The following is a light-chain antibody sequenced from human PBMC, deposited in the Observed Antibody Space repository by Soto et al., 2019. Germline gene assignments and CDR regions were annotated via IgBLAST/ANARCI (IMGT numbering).Light chain of an antibody. CDR2: DAS. CDR1: QSVISN. Sequence: EIVMTQSPATRSVCPWERATLSCRASQSVISNLAWYQQKPGRAPRLLIYDASNRATGVPARFSGSGSGTDFTLTISRLEPEDFAVYYCQQYGSSPRTFGQGTKVDI. J-gene: IGKJ1*01. CDR3: QQYGSSPRT. V-gene: IGKV3-20*01.